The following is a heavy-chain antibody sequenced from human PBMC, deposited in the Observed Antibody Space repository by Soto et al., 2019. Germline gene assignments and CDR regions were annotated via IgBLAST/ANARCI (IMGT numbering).Heavy chain of an antibody. V-gene: IGHV3-23*01. CDR3: AKVVGMTTVTFDSYYFDY. CDR1: GFTFYNYA. D-gene: IGHD4-17*01. CDR2: VSGGGSTT. J-gene: IGHJ4*02. Sequence: EVQLLESGGGLVQPGGSLRLSCEASGFTFYNYALSWVRQAPGKGLEWVSVVSGGGSTTFYADSVRGRFTISRDNSKNTVYLHMDSLRAEDTAVYYCAKVVGMTTVTFDSYYFDYWGQGNLVTVSS.